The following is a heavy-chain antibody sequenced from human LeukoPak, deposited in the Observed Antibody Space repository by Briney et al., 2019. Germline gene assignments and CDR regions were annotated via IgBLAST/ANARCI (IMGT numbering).Heavy chain of an antibody. J-gene: IGHJ4*02. CDR3: AKPWPTYYYGSGSYYGSQDY. V-gene: IGHV3-23*01. D-gene: IGHD3-10*01. CDR2: ISGSGGST. CDR1: GFTFSSYA. Sequence: PGGSLRLSCAASGFTFSSYAMSWVRQAPGKGLEWVSAISGSGGSTYYADSVKGRFTISRDNSKNTLYLQMNSLRAEDTAVYYCAKPWPTYYYGSGSYYGSQDYWGRGTLVTVSS.